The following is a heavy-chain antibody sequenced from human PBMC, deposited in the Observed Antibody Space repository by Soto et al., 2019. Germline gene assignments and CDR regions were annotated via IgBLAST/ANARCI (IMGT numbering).Heavy chain of an antibody. CDR3: ARDRQQLVRRAFDY. J-gene: IGHJ4*02. CDR2: INPSGGST. CDR1: GYTFTSYY. Sequence: SVKVSCEASGYTFTSYYMHWVRQAPGQGLEWMGIINPSGGSTSYAQKFQGRVTMTTDTSTSTAYMELRSLRSDDTAVYYCARDRQQLVRRAFDYWGQGTLGTVSS. D-gene: IGHD6-13*01. V-gene: IGHV1-46*01.